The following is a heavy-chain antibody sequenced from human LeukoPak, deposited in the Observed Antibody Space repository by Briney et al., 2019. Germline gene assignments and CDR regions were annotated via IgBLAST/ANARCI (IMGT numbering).Heavy chain of an antibody. CDR2: INPDGGNT. CDR1: GYTFTNSY. CDR3: ARIRDGYNDAYDI. Sequence: ASVKVSCKASGYTFTNSYIHWVRQAHGQVLEWMGLINPDGGNTNYAQNFQGRVTLTRDTSTSTVYMELSSLRSEDTAIYYCARIRDGYNDAYDIWGQGTVVTVPS. J-gene: IGHJ3*02. V-gene: IGHV1-46*01. D-gene: IGHD5-24*01.